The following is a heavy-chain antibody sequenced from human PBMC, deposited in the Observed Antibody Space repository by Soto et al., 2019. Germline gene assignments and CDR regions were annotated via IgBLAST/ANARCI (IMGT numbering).Heavy chain of an antibody. CDR1: GFTFSSYS. J-gene: IGHJ4*02. D-gene: IGHD6-13*01. CDR2: ISSSSIYI. CDR3: ARDYQQLVPPYFDY. Sequence: EVQLVESGGGLVKPGGSLRLSCAASGFTFSSYSMNWVRQAPGKGLEWVSSISSSSIYIYYADSVKGRFTISRDNAKNALYLQMNSLRAEDTAVYYCARDYQQLVPPYFDYWGQGTLVTVSS. V-gene: IGHV3-21*01.